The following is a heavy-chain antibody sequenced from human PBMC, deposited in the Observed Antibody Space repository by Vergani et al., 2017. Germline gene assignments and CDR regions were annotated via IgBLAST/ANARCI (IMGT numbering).Heavy chain of an antibody. D-gene: IGHD6-13*01. J-gene: IGHJ3*01. Sequence: EVQLVESGGTLVQPGGSLRLACEASGFNVSSKYMSWVRQVPGTGLEWVSIMFSGGSTNYADSVKGRFTISRDNSKNTLYLQMNSLRAEDTAVYYCARDRGTIAGAYDAFDFWGLGTMVIVSS. CDR2: MFSGGST. CDR3: ARDRGTIAGAYDAFDF. V-gene: IGHV3-66*02. CDR1: GFNVSSKY.